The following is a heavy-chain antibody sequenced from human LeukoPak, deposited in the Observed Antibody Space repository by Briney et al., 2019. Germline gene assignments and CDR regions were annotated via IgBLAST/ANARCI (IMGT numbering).Heavy chain of an antibody. Sequence: GGSLRLSCAASGFSFNTYSMNWVRQAPGKGLEWVAVISYDGSNKYYADSVKGRFTISRDNSKNTLYLQMDSLRAEDTAVYYCAKESRPYYYDSSGVYYYGMDVWGQGTTVTVSS. V-gene: IGHV3-30*18. CDR3: AKESRPYYYDSSGVYYYGMDV. CDR1: GFSFNTYS. D-gene: IGHD3-22*01. CDR2: ISYDGSNK. J-gene: IGHJ6*02.